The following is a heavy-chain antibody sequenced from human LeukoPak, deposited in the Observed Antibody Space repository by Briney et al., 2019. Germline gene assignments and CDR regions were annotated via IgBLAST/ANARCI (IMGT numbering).Heavy chain of an antibody. Sequence: SETLSLTCTVSGGSISSGGYYWSWIRQHPGKGLEWIGYIYYSGSTYYNPSLKSRVTISVDTSKNQFSLKLSSVTAADTAVYYCAGHPFSGWQGVFYYYGMDVWGQGTTVTVSS. V-gene: IGHV4-31*03. J-gene: IGHJ6*02. D-gene: IGHD6-19*01. CDR2: IYYSGST. CDR3: AGHPFSGWQGVFYYYGMDV. CDR1: GGSISSGGYY.